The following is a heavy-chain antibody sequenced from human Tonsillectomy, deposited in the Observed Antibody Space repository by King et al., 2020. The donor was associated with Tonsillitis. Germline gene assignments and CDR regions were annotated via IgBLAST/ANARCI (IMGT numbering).Heavy chain of an antibody. V-gene: IGHV3-21*01. D-gene: IGHD3-3*01. J-gene: IGHJ4*02. CDR1: GFTFSSYS. CDR3: ARDQGFLGWLLSPLFDY. Sequence: VQLVESGGGLVKPGGSLRLSCAASGFTFSSYSMNWVRQAPGKGLEWVSSISSSSSYIYYADSVKGRFTISRDNAKNSLYLQMNSLRAEDTAVYYCARDQGFLGWLLSPLFDYWGQGTLVTVSS. CDR2: ISSSSSYI.